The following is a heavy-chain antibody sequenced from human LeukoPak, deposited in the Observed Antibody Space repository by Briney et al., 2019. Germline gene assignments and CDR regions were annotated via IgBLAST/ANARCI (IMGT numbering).Heavy chain of an antibody. CDR1: GYSFTSYW. V-gene: IGHV5-51*01. CDR2: IYPGDSDT. CDR3: ARLPHYYDSSGFPDY. J-gene: IGHJ4*02. Sequence: PGESLKISCKGSGYSFTSYWIGWVRQMPGKGLEWMGIIYPGDSDTRYSPSFQGQVTISVDKSISTAYLQWSSLKASDTAMYYCARLPHYYDSSGFPDYWGQGTLVTVSS. D-gene: IGHD3-22*01.